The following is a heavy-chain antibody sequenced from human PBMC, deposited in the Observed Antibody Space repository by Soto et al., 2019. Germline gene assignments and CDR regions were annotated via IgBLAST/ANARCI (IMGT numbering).Heavy chain of an antibody. D-gene: IGHD1-1*01. CDR3: AKERIGIQGRFDS. V-gene: IGHV3-23*04. CDR1: GFSFSDYT. CDR2: IIPSATT. J-gene: IGHJ4*02. Sequence: VRLVESGGGLIQPGGSLRLSCAASGFSFSDYTMNWVRQAPGKGLECVELIIPSATTYSADPVKGLFTISRDNSKNTVYLEMKSLKSDDTAVYYCAKERIGIQGRFDSWGPGTLVTVSS.